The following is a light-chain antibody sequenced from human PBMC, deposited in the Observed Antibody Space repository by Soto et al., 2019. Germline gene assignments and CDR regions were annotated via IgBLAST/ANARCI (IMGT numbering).Light chain of an antibody. CDR1: QSVSSY. V-gene: IGKV3-11*01. Sequence: EIVLTQSPATLSLSPGERATLSCRASQSVSSYLAWYQQKPGQAPRLLIYDASNMATGIPARFSGSGSGTDFTLTISSLEPEDLAVYYCQQRSNWPLTFGGGTKVEI. J-gene: IGKJ4*01. CDR2: DAS. CDR3: QQRSNWPLT.